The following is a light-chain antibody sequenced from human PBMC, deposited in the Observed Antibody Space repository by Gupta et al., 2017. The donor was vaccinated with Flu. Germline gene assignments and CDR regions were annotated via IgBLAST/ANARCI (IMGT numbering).Light chain of an antibody. CDR3: QAWDSNGVV. Sequence: CSGDKLGDKYTYWYQQKTGQSPVLVIYQDTKRPSGIPERFSASNSGNTATLTISGTQALDEGDYYCQAWDSNGVVFGGGTKLTVL. CDR2: QDT. V-gene: IGLV3-1*01. CDR1: KLGDKY. J-gene: IGLJ3*02.